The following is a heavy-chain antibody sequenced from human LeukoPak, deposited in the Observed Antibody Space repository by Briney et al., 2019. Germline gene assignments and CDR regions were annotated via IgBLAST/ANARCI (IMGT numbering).Heavy chain of an antibody. V-gene: IGHV1-2*02. CDR2: INPNSGGT. Sequence: ASVKVSFKSSGYTFTGYYMHWVRQAPGQGLEWMGLINPNSGGTNYAQKFQGRVTMTRDTSISTAYMELSRLRSDDTAVYYCARTPSSYDYIWGSYRYLDYWGQGTLVTVSS. J-gene: IGHJ4*02. D-gene: IGHD3-16*02. CDR1: GYTFTGYY. CDR3: ARTPSSYDYIWGSYRYLDY.